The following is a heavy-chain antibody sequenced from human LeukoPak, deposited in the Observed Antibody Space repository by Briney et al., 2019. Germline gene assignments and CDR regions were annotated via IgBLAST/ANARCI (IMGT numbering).Heavy chain of an antibody. D-gene: IGHD2-2*01. V-gene: IGHV1-18*01. Sequence: GASVTVSCKPSGYTFTTYGVSWVRQAPGQGLEWMGWASWYTGNTNYPERFQGRVTMTTDTSTTTVYMELTSLRSDDTAVYYCARGEVSASLYYFDLWGQGTLVTVS. CDR1: GYTFTTYG. CDR3: ARGEVSASLYYFDL. CDR2: ASWYTGNT. J-gene: IGHJ4*02.